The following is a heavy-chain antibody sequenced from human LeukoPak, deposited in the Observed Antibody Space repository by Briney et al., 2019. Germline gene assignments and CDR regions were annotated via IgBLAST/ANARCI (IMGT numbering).Heavy chain of an antibody. J-gene: IGHJ4*02. CDR1: GYTFTSYG. CDR3: AKDRPGWQQWLHLFGY. Sequence: GASVKVSCKASGYTFTSYGISWVRQAPGQGLEWMGWISAYNGNTNYAQKLQGRVTMTTDTSTSTAYMELRSLRSDDTAVYYCAKDRPGWQQWLHLFGYWGQGTLVTVSS. V-gene: IGHV1-18*01. D-gene: IGHD6-19*01. CDR2: ISAYNGNT.